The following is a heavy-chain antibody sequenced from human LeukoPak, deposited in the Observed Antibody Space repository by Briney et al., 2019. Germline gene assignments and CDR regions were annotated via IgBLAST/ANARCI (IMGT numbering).Heavy chain of an antibody. D-gene: IGHD3-22*01. V-gene: IGHV4-39*07. CDR2: IYYSGST. Sequence: TSETLSLTCTVSGGSISSSSYYWGWIRQPPGKGLEWIGSIYYSGSTYYNPSLKSRVTISVDTSKNQFSLKLSSVTAADPAVYYCARGNYYDSSGYFYTRDAFDISGQGTMVTVSS. J-gene: IGHJ3*02. CDR3: ARGNYYDSSGYFYTRDAFDI. CDR1: GGSISSSSYY.